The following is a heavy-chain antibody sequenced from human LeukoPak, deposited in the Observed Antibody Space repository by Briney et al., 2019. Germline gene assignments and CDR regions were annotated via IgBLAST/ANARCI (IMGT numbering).Heavy chain of an antibody. CDR3: ARSRDGYNFYFDY. D-gene: IGHD5-24*01. V-gene: IGHV1-69*13. CDR2: IIPIFGTA. Sequence: SVKVSCKASGGTFSSYAISWVRQAPGQGLEWMGGIIPIFGTANYAQKFQGRVTITGDESTSTAYMELSSLRSEDTAVYYCARSRDGYNFYFDYWGQGTLVTVSS. CDR1: GGTFSSYA. J-gene: IGHJ4*02.